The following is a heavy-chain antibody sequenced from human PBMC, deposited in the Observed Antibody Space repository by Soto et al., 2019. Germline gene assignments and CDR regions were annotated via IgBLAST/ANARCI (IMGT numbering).Heavy chain of an antibody. V-gene: IGHV3-11*01. Sequence: ESGGGLVKPGGSLRLSCAASGFTFSDYQMSWIRQAPGKGLEWVSYIGSSGLSVYYEDSVKGRFTISRDNANNSLYLEMNSLRAEDSAVYYCARDLRQLLSHNYYYYYLDVGGKGTTVSVSS. CDR2: IGSSGLSV. CDR3: ARDLRQLLSHNYYYYYLDV. J-gene: IGHJ6*03. D-gene: IGHD2-2*01. CDR1: GFTFSDYQ.